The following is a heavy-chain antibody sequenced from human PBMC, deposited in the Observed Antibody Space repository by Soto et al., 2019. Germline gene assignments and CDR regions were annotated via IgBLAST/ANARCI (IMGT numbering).Heavy chain of an antibody. CDR3: GRASVGAPEGGMDV. CDR2: IGTAGDT. Sequence: WGSLRLSCAASGFTFSSYDMHWVRQATGKGLEWVSAIGTAGDTYYPGSVKGRFTISRENAKNSLYLQMNSLRAGDTAVYYCGRASVGAPEGGMDVWGQGTTVTVSS. CDR1: GFTFSSYD. V-gene: IGHV3-13*01. D-gene: IGHD1-26*01. J-gene: IGHJ6*02.